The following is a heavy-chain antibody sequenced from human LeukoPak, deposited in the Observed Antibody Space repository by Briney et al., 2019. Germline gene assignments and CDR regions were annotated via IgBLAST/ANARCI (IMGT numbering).Heavy chain of an antibody. CDR3: ARSYGSGTYYNWFDP. V-gene: IGHV2-5*08. J-gene: IGHJ5*02. D-gene: IGHD3-10*01. CDR1: GGSISSYYW. CDR2: IYWDDDK. Sequence: TLSLTCTVSGGSISSYYWSWIRQPPGKALEWLALIYWDDDKRYSPSLKSRLTVTKDTSKNQVALTMTYMDPVDTGTYYCARSYGSGTYYNWFDPWGQGTLVTVSS.